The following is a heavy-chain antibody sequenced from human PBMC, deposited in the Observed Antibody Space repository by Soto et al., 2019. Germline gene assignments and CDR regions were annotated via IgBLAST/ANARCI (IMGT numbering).Heavy chain of an antibody. J-gene: IGHJ4*02. V-gene: IGHV4-39*01. CDR2: IYYSGST. CDR1: GDSISSSSYY. Sequence: LSLTCTVSGDSISSSSYYWGWIRQPPGKGLEWIGSIYYSGSTYYNPSLKSRVTISADTSKNQFSLKLSSVTAADTAVYYCAVTYYYGSGNYRNYYFDYWGQGTLVTVSS. D-gene: IGHD3-10*01. CDR3: AVTYYYGSGNYRNYYFDY.